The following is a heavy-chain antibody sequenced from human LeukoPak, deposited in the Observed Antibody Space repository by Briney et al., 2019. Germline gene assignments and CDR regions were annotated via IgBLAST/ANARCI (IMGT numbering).Heavy chain of an antibody. Sequence: SETLSLTCTVSGGSISSGSYYWSWIRQPAGKGLEWIGRICTSGSTNYNPSLKSRVTMSVDTSKNQFSLKLSSVTAADTAVYYCATGRVATPFDYWGQGTLVTVSS. D-gene: IGHD5-12*01. CDR1: GGSISSGSYY. CDR3: ATGRVATPFDY. V-gene: IGHV4-61*02. J-gene: IGHJ4*02. CDR2: ICTSGST.